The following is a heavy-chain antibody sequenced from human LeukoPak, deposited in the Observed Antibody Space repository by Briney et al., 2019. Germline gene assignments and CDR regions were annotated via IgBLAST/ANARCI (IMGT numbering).Heavy chain of an antibody. CDR3: ARADIVVVPAANEGNFDY. D-gene: IGHD2-2*01. V-gene: IGHV4-34*01. J-gene: IGHJ4*02. CDR2: INHSGST. CDR1: GGSFSGYY. Sequence: PSETLSLTCAVYGGSFSGYYWSWIRQPPGKGLEWIGEINHSGSTNYNPSLKSRATISVDTSKNQFSLKLSSVTAADTAVYYCARADIVVVPAANEGNFDYWGQGTLVTVSS.